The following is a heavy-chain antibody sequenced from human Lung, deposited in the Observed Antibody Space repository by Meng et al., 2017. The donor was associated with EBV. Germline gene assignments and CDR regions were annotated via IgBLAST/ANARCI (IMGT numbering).Heavy chain of an antibody. V-gene: IGHV7-4-1*02. D-gene: IGHD5-24*01. J-gene: IGHJ4*02. Sequence: QVQLVHSGSELKQPGASVKVSCRPSGYTFTSYAIKWVRQAPGQGPDWMGWIDPNTGNPTYDQGFTGRFVFSLDTSVSTAYLQINSLRADDTAVYYCARDSPLDGYSLLDYWGQGTLVTVSS. CDR3: ARDSPLDGYSLLDY. CDR2: IDPNTGNP. CDR1: GYTFTSYA.